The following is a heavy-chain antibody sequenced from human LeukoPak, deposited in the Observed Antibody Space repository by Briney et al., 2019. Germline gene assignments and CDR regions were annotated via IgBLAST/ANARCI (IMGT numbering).Heavy chain of an antibody. D-gene: IGHD3-10*01. V-gene: IGHV1-2*02. J-gene: IGHJ5*02. CDR2: INPNSGGT. CDR1: GYTFTAYY. Sequence: ASVKVSCKASGYTFTAYYIHWVRQAPGQGLEWMGWINPNSGGTKYAQKFQGRVTMTRDTSISTAYTELSRLRSDDTAVYYCARAPYYYGSGSRTPKNWFDPWGQGTLVTVSS. CDR3: ARAPYYYGSGSRTPKNWFDP.